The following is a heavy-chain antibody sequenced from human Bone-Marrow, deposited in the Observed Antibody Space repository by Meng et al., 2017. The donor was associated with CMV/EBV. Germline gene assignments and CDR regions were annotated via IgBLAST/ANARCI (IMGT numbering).Heavy chain of an antibody. Sequence: ASVKVSCKASGYTFTGYYMHWVRQAPGQGLEWMGWMNPNSGNTGYAQKFQGRVTITRNTSISTAYMELSSLRSEDTAVYYCATIGAGHGELDIWVQGTMVTVSS. CDR3: ATIGAGHGELDI. CDR1: GYTFTGYY. J-gene: IGHJ3*02. CDR2: MNPNSGNT. D-gene: IGHD6-13*01. V-gene: IGHV1-8*03.